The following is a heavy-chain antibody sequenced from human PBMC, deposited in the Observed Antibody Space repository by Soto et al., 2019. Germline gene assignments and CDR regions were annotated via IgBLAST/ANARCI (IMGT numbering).Heavy chain of an antibody. V-gene: IGHV3-23*01. Sequence: VQLLESGGGLVQPGGSLRLACAASGFTFSRYAMSWVRQAPGKGLEWVSAISDSGGSTYYADSVKGRFTISRDNSNTTLYLQMNSLRAEDTAVYYCAKRVEYSSATHYFDYWGQGTLVTVSS. CDR2: ISDSGGST. CDR3: AKRVEYSSATHYFDY. CDR1: GFTFSRYA. J-gene: IGHJ4*02. D-gene: IGHD6-6*01.